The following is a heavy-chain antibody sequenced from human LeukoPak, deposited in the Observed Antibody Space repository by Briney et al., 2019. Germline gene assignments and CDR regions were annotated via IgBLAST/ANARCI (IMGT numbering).Heavy chain of an antibody. J-gene: IGHJ4*02. D-gene: IGHD6-13*01. CDR2: ISYDGSDK. V-gene: IGHV3-30*18. Sequence: GGSLRLSCAASGFTFSDYGMHWVRQAPGKVLEWVAIISYDGSDKQYADSVKGRSTISRDNSKNMLYLQMNSLRAEDTAVYYCAKDRRSSWCLDYWGQGTLVTVSS. CDR1: GFTFSDYG. CDR3: AKDRRSSWCLDY.